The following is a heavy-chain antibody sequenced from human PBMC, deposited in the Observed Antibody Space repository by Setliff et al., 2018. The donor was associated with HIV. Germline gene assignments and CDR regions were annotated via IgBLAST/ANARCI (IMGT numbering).Heavy chain of an antibody. Sequence: SETLSLTCTVSSGSISSDYWSWIRQPAWKGLEWIGRYYPSGGTNSNPSLKSRVTLSVDTSKNHFSLRLTSVTAADTAVYYCARLSAGPYSGGGYFYYMDVWCKGTTVTVSS. CDR3: ARLSAGPYSGGGYFYYMDV. J-gene: IGHJ6*03. D-gene: IGHD3-16*01. CDR2: YYPSGGT. V-gene: IGHV4-4*07. CDR1: SGSISSDY.